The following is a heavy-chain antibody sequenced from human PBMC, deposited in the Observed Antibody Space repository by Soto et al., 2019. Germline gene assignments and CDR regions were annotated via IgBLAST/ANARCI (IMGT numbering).Heavy chain of an antibody. D-gene: IGHD3-9*01. J-gene: IGHJ4*02. Sequence: GGSLRLSCAASGFTFSSYAMHWVRQAPGKGLEYVSAISSNGGSTYYTDSVKGRFTISRDNSKNTLYLQMSSLRAEDTAVYYCVKDSYDILTGYYNPFDYWGQGTLVTVSS. V-gene: IGHV3-64D*06. CDR3: VKDSYDILTGYYNPFDY. CDR1: GFTFSSYA. CDR2: ISSNGGST.